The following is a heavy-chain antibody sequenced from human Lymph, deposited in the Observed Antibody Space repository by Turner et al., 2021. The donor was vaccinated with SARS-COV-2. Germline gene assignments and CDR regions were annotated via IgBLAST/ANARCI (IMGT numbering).Heavy chain of an antibody. Sequence: QVQLQESGPGLVKPSETLSLTCTVSGASISNYYWSWIRQPPGKGLEWIGYIYYSGGTNYNPSLKSRVTISVDTSKNQFSLKLSSVTAADTAVYYRARGFDYWGQGTLVTVSS. CDR2: IYYSGGT. CDR1: GASISNYY. V-gene: IGHV4-59*01. J-gene: IGHJ4*02. CDR3: ARGFDY.